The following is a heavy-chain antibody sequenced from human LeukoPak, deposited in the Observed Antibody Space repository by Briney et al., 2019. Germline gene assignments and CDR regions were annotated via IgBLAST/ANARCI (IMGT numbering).Heavy chain of an antibody. J-gene: IGHJ6*03. CDR3: ARGATYYDFWSGYPNYYYYYYMDV. CDR1: GGSFSGYY. D-gene: IGHD3-3*01. Sequence: SETLSLTCAVYGGSFSGYYWSWIRQPPGKGLEWIGEINHSGSTNYNPSLKSRVTISVDTSKNQFSLKLSSVTAADTAVYYCARGATYYDFWSGYPNYYYYYYMDVWSKGTTVTVSS. V-gene: IGHV4-34*01. CDR2: INHSGST.